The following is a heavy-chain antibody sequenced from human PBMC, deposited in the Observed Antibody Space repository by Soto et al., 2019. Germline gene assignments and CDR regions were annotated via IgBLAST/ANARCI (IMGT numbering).Heavy chain of an antibody. J-gene: IGHJ6*02. D-gene: IGHD2-15*01. V-gene: IGHV3-9*01. Sequence: GGSLRLSCAASGFTFDDYAMHWVRQAPGKGLEWVSGISWNSGSIGYADSVKGRFTISRDNAKNSLYLQMNSLRAEDTALYYCAKDIGGYCSGGSCYYYYYGMDVWGQGTTVTVSS. CDR1: GFTFDDYA. CDR2: ISWNSGSI. CDR3: AKDIGGYCSGGSCYYYYYGMDV.